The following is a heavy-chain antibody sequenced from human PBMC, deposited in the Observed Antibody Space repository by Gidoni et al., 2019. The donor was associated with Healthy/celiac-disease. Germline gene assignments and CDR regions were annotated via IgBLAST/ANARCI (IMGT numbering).Heavy chain of an antibody. Sequence: EVQLVESGGGLVKPGGSLRLSCAASGFTFSSYSMNWVRQAPGKGLEWVSSISSSSSYIYYADSVKGRFTISRDNAKNSLYLQMNSRRAEDTAVYYCARDGIAAAGYYYYYGMDVWGQGTTVTVSS. CDR2: ISSSSSYI. CDR3: ARDGIAAAGYYYYYGMDV. D-gene: IGHD6-13*01. CDR1: GFTFSSYS. J-gene: IGHJ6*02. V-gene: IGHV3-21*01.